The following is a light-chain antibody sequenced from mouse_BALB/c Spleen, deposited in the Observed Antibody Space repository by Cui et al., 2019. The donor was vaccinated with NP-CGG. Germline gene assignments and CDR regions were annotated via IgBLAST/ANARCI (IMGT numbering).Light chain of an antibody. CDR1: TGAVTTSNY. Sequence: QAGVTQESGLTTSPGETVTLTCRSSTGAVTTSNYANWVQEKPDHLFTGLIGGTNNRAPGVPARFSGSLIGDKAALTITGAQTEDEAIYFCALWYSNHWVFGGGTKLTVL. J-gene: IGLJ1*01. CDR2: GTN. V-gene: IGLV1*01. CDR3: ALWYSNHWV.